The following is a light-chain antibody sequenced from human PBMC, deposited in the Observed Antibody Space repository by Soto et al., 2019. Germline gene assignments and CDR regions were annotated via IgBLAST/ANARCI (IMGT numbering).Light chain of an antibody. CDR3: QHYNSYSEA. V-gene: IGKV1-5*03. Sequence: DIQMTQSPSTLSASVGDRVTITSRASQSISSWLAWYQQKPGKAPKILIYKASTLTSGVPSRFSGSGSGTEFTLPISRLQPDDFETYYCQHYNSYSEAFGQGTKVDIK. CDR2: KAS. J-gene: IGKJ1*01. CDR1: QSISSW.